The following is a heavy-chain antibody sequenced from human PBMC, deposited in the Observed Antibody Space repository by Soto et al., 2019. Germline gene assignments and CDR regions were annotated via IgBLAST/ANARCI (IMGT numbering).Heavy chain of an antibody. CDR2: MNPNRVNT. CDR1: GYTFTSYD. J-gene: IGHJ6*02. Sequence: QVQLVQSGAEVKKPGASVKVSCKASGYTFTSYDINWVRQATGQGLEWMGWMNPNRVNTGYAQKFQGSVTMPCNTSRSTAYMELSSLRSDDPAVYYCAITFRYYYYGMDVWGQGGTVTVSS. CDR3: AITFRYYYYGMDV. V-gene: IGHV1-8*01. D-gene: IGHD3-10*01.